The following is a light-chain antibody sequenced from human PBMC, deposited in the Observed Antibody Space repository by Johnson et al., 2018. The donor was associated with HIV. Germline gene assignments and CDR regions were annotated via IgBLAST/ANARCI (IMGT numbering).Light chain of an antibody. CDR2: ENN. CDR3: GTWDSSLSALYV. Sequence: QSLLTQPPSVSAAPGQKVTISCSGSSSNIGNNYVSWYQQLPGTAPKLLIYENNKRPSGIPDRFSGSKSGTSATLGITGLQTVDEADYYCGTWDSSLSALYVFGTGTQVTV. CDR1: SSNIGNNY. J-gene: IGLJ1*01. V-gene: IGLV1-51*02.